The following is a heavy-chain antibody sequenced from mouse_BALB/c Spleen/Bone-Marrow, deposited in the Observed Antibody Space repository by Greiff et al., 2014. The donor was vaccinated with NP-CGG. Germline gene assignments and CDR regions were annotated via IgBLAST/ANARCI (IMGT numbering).Heavy chain of an antibody. CDR2: VSPGSGST. V-gene: IGHV1S41*01. J-gene: IGHJ1*01. CDR1: GYTFTNYW. Sequence: DLVKPGASVKLSCKASGYTFTNYWINWIKQRPGQGLEWIGRVSPGSGSTYYNEMFKGKTTLTVDTSSSTAYIQLSSLSSEDSDVYFCARERYGYDGWYFDVWGAGTTVPGSS. D-gene: IGHD2-2*01. CDR3: ARERYGYDGWYFDV.